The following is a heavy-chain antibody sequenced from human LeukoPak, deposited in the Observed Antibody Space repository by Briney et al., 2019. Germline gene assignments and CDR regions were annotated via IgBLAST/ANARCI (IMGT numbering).Heavy chain of an antibody. J-gene: IGHJ4*02. V-gene: IGHV6-1*01. CDR3: ASSIVAAGSLDY. Sequence: SQTLSLTCAISGDSISSNSAAWNWIRQSPSRGLEWLGRTYYRSQWYNDYAVSVKSRITINPDTSKNQFSLQLNSVTPEDTAVYYRASSIVAAGSLDYWGQGTLVTASS. D-gene: IGHD6-13*01. CDR2: TYYRSQWYN. CDR1: GDSISSNSAA.